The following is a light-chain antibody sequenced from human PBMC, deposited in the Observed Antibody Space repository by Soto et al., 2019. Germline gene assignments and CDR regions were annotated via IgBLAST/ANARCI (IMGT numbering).Light chain of an antibody. Sequence: EIVLTQSPATLSLSPGERATLSCRASQSVSSYLAWYQQKPGQAPRLLIYDSSNSAAGIPARFRGSGSGTDFTLPISTLEPEEFAVYYCQQRSNWPRTFGQGTKVEIK. CDR3: QQRSNWPRT. CDR2: DSS. V-gene: IGKV3-11*01. CDR1: QSVSSY. J-gene: IGKJ1*01.